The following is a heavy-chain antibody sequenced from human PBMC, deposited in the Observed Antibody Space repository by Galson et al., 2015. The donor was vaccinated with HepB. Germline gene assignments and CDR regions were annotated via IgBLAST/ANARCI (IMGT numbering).Heavy chain of an antibody. V-gene: IGHV3-7*03. CDR1: GFTFSSYW. Sequence: SLRLSCAASGFTFSSYWMSWVRQAPVEGLERVASIKQDASDRYYVDSVRGRFTISRDNAKNSLYLQMNSLGAEDTAVYYCARVFSYGGGYYFDLWGQGTVVTVSS. CDR3: ARVFSYGGGYYFDL. D-gene: IGHD2-15*01. CDR2: IKQDASDR. J-gene: IGHJ4*02.